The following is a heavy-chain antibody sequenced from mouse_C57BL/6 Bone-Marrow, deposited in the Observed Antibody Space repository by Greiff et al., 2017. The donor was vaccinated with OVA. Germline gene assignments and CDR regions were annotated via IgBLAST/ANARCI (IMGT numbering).Heavy chain of an antibody. CDR3: ARSVDTTGAWFAY. CDR2: INPNNGGT. D-gene: IGHD1-1*01. V-gene: IGHV1-18*01. CDR1: GYTFTDYN. Sequence: DVQLQESGPELVKPGASVKIPCKASGYTFTDYNMDWVKQSHGKSLEWIGDINPNNGGTIYNQKFKGKATLTVDKSSSTAYMELRSLTSEDTAVYYCARSVDTTGAWFAYWGQGTLVTVSA. J-gene: IGHJ3*01.